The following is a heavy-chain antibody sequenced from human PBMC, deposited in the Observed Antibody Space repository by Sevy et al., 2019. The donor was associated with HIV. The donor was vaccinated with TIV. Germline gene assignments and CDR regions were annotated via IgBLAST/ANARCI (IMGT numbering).Heavy chain of an antibody. J-gene: IGHJ6*02. V-gene: IGHV4-39*01. CDR3: ARVAGGENYDYGIDV. D-gene: IGHD2-21*01. CDR2: VYYVGNS. Sequence: LSLTCTVSGGSITSSGHYWGWIRQSPGKGLEWIGAVYYVGNSYANPSLTSRVTISADTSKNLFSLSLTSLTAADTAIYYCARVAGGENYDYGIDVWGLGTSVTVSS. CDR1: GGSITSSGHY.